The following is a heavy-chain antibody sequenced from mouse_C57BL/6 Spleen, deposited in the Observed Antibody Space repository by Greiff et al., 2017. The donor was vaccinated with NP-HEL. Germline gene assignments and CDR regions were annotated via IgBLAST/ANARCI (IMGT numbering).Heavy chain of an antibody. D-gene: IGHD1-1*01. CDR3: AREEILRYFDV. CDR1: GYSITSGYY. Sequence: EVQLQQSGPGLVKPSQSLSLTCSVTGYSITSGYYWNWIRQFPGNKLEWMGYISYDGSNNYNPSLKNRISITRDTSKNQFFLKLNSVTTEDTATYYCAREEILRYFDVWGTGTTVTVSS. CDR2: ISYDGSN. J-gene: IGHJ1*03. V-gene: IGHV3-6*01.